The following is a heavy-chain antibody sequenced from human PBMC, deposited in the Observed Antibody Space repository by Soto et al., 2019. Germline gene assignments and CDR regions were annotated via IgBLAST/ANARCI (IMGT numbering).Heavy chain of an antibody. CDR1: GDTFSFYT. Sequence: QVQLVQSGAEVRKPGSSVKVSCKASGDTFSFYTINWVRQAPGLGLEWMGRVNPIVSMSNYAQKFQGRVTSTAAKSTNTAHMQLSSLRSEATAIYYCAASYGSGSRAFDYWGQGALVTVSS. J-gene: IGHJ4*02. V-gene: IGHV1-69*02. CDR3: AASYGSGSRAFDY. CDR2: VNPIVSMS. D-gene: IGHD3-10*01.